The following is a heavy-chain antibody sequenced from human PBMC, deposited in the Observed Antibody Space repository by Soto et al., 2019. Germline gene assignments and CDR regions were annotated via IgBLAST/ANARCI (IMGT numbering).Heavy chain of an antibody. CDR3: ARGPPYDFWSGYYLPGMDV. J-gene: IGHJ6*02. D-gene: IGHD3-3*01. CDR1: GYTFTSYA. Sequence: ASVKVSCKASGYTFTSYAMHWVRQAPGQRLEWMGWINAGNGNTKYSQKFQGRVTITRDTSASTAYMELSSLRSEDTAVYYCARGPPYDFWSGYYLPGMDVWGQGTTVTVSS. V-gene: IGHV1-3*01. CDR2: INAGNGNT.